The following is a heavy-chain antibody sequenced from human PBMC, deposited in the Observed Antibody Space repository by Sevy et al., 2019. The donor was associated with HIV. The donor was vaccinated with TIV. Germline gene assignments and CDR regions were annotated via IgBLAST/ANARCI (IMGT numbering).Heavy chain of an antibody. CDR3: AKASGGVGYGMDV. V-gene: IGHV3-23*01. CDR2: ISGSGGST. CDR1: GFTFSSYA. D-gene: IGHD3-3*01. Sequence: GGSLRLSCAASGFTFSSYAMSWVRQAPGKGLEWVSAISGSGGSTYYADSVKGGLPISRDNSKNTLYLQMNSLRAEDTAVYYCAKASGGVGYGMDVWGQGTTVTVSS. J-gene: IGHJ6*02.